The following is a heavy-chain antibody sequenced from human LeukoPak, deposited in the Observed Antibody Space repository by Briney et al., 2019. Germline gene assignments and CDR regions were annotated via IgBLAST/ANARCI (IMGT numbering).Heavy chain of an antibody. CDR3: ARDLCSGGSCYSEGFDY. CDR2: ISSSSSTI. J-gene: IGHJ4*02. V-gene: IGHV3-48*02. Sequence: GGSLRLSCAASGFTFSNYAMTWVRQAPGKGLEWVSYISSSSSTIYYADSVKGRFTISRDNAKNSLYLQMNSLRDEDTAVYYCARDLCSGGSCYSEGFDYWGQGTLVTVSS. D-gene: IGHD2-15*01. CDR1: GFTFSNYA.